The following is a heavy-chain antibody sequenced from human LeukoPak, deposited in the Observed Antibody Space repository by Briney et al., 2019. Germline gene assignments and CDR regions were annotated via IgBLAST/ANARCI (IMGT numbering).Heavy chain of an antibody. V-gene: IGHV4-59*08. CDR1: GRSISSYY. J-gene: IGHJ5*02. CDR3: ARLQPPLYEAWFDP. CDR2: IYYSGST. Sequence: SETLSLTCTVSGRSISSYYWSWIRQPPGKGLEWIGYIYYSGSTNYHTSLRSRVTISLDTSKNQYSLKLGSVTAADTAMYYCARLQPPLYEAWFDPWGQGTLVTVSS. D-gene: IGHD3-3*01.